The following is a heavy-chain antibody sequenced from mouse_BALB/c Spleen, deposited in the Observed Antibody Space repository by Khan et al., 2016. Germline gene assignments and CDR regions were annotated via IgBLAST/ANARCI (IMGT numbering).Heavy chain of an antibody. J-gene: IGHJ2*01. CDR1: GYSITSDYA. Sequence: KRLETGPGLVKPSQSLSLTCTVTGYSITSDYAWNWIRQFPGNKLEWMGYISYSGSTSYNPSLKSRITHTRNTSKNQFFLQLNSVTTENTAKYYCARSIMANWGQGTTLTVSS. CDR2: ISYSGST. CDR3: ARSIMAN. V-gene: IGHV3-2*02.